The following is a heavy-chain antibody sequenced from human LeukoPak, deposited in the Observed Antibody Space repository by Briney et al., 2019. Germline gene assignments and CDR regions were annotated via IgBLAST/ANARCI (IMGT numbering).Heavy chain of an antibody. CDR3: ARYYYGLGSLGTYYYLDY. D-gene: IGHD3-10*01. V-gene: IGHV1-69*13. J-gene: IGHJ4*02. Sequence: SVKVSCKASGGTFRSYGISWVRQAPGQGPEWMGGIIPMFDTANYAQKFQGRVTITADESTSTAYMELSSLRSEDTAVYYCARYYYGLGSLGTYYYLDYWGQGTLVTVSS. CDR2: IIPMFDTA. CDR1: GGTFRSYG.